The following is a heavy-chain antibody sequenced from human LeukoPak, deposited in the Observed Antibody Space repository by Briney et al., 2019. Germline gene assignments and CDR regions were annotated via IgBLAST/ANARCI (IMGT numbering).Heavy chain of an antibody. Sequence: PSETLSLTCTVSGGSITTYYWSWIRQPPGKGLEWIGHIYYSGSTNYNPSLKSRVTMSVDTSKNQVSLKLTSVTAADTAVYYCARNLGYCITTSCYWFDPWGQGTLVTVSS. V-gene: IGHV4-59*01. D-gene: IGHD2-2*01. CDR3: ARNLGYCITTSCYWFDP. CDR2: IYYSGST. CDR1: GGSITTYY. J-gene: IGHJ5*02.